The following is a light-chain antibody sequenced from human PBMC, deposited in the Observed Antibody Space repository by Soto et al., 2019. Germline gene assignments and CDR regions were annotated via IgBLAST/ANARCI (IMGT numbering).Light chain of an antibody. Sequence: SYVLTQPPSVSVAPGQTARITCGGNDIGTKSVHWYQQKPGQAPVLVVYDDSHRPSGIPERFSGSNSGNTATLTISRVEAGDEADYYCQVWDSSSDHLVVFGGGTKLTVL. J-gene: IGLJ2*01. CDR3: QVWDSSSDHLVV. CDR2: DDS. CDR1: DIGTKS. V-gene: IGLV3-21*02.